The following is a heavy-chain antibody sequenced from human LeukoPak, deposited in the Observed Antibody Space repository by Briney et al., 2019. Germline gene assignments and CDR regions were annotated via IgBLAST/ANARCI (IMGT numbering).Heavy chain of an antibody. CDR3: ASLTTVTQGYFDS. J-gene: IGHJ4*02. CDR2: IYYSGST. CDR1: GGSISSGVYY. D-gene: IGHD4-17*01. Sequence: SETLSLTCTVSGGSISSGVYYWSWIRQHPGKGLEWIGYIYYSGSTYSNPSLKSRLTMSVDISKNQFSLKLSSVTAADTAVYYCASLTTVTQGYFDSWGQGTLVTVSS. V-gene: IGHV4-31*03.